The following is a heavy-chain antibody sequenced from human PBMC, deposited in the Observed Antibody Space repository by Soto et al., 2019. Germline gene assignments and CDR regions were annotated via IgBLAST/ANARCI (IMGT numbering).Heavy chain of an antibody. CDR1: GFTFSSYG. V-gene: IGHV3-33*01. J-gene: IGHJ2*01. CDR2: IWYDGSNK. CDR3: ARDYDFWGGYYPLPGYFDL. Sequence: QVQLVESGGGVVQPGRSLRLSCAASGFTFSSYGMHWVRQAPGKGLEWVAVIWYDGSNKYYADSVKGRFSISRDNSKSTLYRQMNSLRAEDTAVYYCARDYDFWGGYYPLPGYFDLWGRGTLVTVSS. D-gene: IGHD3-3*01.